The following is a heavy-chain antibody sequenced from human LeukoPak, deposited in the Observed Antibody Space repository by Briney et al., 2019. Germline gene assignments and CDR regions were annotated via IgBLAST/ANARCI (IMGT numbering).Heavy chain of an antibody. V-gene: IGHV5-51*01. CDR1: GYTFNTYW. CDR3: ASHTGYCSSMSCFHAFDI. CDR2: IHPGDSET. Sequence: GESLKISCKGPGYTFNTYWIGWVRQMPGKGLEWVGIIHPGDSETRYSPSFQGQVTISADKSITTAYLQWSSLKASDTAMYYCASHTGYCSSMSCFHAFDIWGQGTMVTVSS. J-gene: IGHJ3*02. D-gene: IGHD2-2*01.